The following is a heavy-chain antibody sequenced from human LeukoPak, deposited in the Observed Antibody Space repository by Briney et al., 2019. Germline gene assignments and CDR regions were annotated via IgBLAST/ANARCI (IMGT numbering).Heavy chain of an antibody. CDR1: GFSFSDYY. J-gene: IGHJ3*01. CDR2: SRNKANRYTT. Sequence: PGGSLRLSCAASGFSFSDYYMDWVRQAPGRGLEWVGRSRNKANRYTTEYAASVKGRLTISRDDSKNSLYLQMNSLKTEDTAVFYCARAGYCSGGSCYDAFHVWGRGTMVTVSS. D-gene: IGHD2-15*01. CDR3: ARAGYCSGGSCYDAFHV. V-gene: IGHV3-72*01.